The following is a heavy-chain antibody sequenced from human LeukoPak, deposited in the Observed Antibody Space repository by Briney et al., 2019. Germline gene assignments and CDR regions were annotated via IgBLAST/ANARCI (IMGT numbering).Heavy chain of an antibody. D-gene: IGHD2-21*02. CDR3: ARSAYCGGDCYRYYYYYGMDV. J-gene: IGHJ6*02. V-gene: IGHV4-59*08. CDR1: GGSISSYY. CDR2: IYYSGST. Sequence: SETLSLTCTVSGGSISSYYWSWIRQPPGKGLEWIGYIYYSGSTNYNPSLKSRVTISVDTSKNQFSLKLSSVTAADTAVYYCARSAYCGGDCYRYYYYYGMDVWGQGTTVTVSS.